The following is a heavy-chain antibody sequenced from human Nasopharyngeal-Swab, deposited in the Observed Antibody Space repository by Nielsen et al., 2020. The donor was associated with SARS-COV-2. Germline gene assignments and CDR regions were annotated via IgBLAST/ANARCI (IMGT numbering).Heavy chain of an antibody. CDR1: GYTFTSYA. CDR2: INTGNGNT. D-gene: IGHD1-26*01. Sequence: ASVKVSCKASGYTFTSYAMHWVRQAPGQRLEWMGWINTGNGNTKYSQKFQGRVTITRDTSASTAYMELSSLRSEDTAVYYCARVDHGIVGAAGFGYWGQGTLVTVSS. CDR3: ARVDHGIVGAAGFGY. V-gene: IGHV1-3*04. J-gene: IGHJ4*02.